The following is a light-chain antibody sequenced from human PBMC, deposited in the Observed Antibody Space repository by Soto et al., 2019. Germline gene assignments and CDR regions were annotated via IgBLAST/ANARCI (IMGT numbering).Light chain of an antibody. CDR2: SAS. CDR1: QSVRSN. J-gene: IGKJ4*01. Sequence: EIVMTQSPATLSVSPGERATLFCRASQSVRSNFLAWYQQKPGQAPRLLIYSASTRATVIPARFSGSGSGTEFTLTISSLQSEDFAVYYCQQYSAWPLTFGGGTKVEIK. CDR3: QQYSAWPLT. V-gene: IGKV3-15*01.